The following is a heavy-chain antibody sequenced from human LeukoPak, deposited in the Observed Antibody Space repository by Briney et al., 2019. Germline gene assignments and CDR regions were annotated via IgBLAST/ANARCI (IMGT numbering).Heavy chain of an antibody. D-gene: IGHD5-24*01. Sequence: SVRVSCKASGGTFSSYAISWVRQAPGQGLEWMGRIIPILGIANYAQKFQGRVTITADKSTSTAYMELSSLRSEDTAVYYCARDSGDGYNPGWFDPWGQGTLVTVSS. CDR1: GGTFSSYA. J-gene: IGHJ5*02. CDR3: ARDSGDGYNPGWFDP. CDR2: IIPILGIA. V-gene: IGHV1-69*04.